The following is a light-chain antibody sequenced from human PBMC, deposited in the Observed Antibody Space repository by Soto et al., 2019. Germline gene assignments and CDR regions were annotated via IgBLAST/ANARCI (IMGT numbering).Light chain of an antibody. Sequence: QPVLTQPASVSGSPGQSITISCTGTSSDFVSWYQQHPGKAPKLMIYEVSNRPSGVSNRFSGSKSGNTASLTISGLQAEDEADYYCSSYTSTTLVVFGGGTQLTVL. V-gene: IGLV2-14*01. CDR3: SSYTSTTLVV. J-gene: IGLJ2*01. CDR1: SSDF. CDR2: EVS.